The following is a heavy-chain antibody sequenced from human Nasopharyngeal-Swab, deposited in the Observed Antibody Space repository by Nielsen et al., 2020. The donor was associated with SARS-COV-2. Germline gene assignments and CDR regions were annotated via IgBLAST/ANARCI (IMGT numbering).Heavy chain of an antibody. D-gene: IGHD5-18*01. V-gene: IGHV3-53*01. J-gene: IGHJ4*02. Sequence: WIRQMPGKGLEWVSVIYSGGSTYYADSVKGRFTISRDNSKNTLYLQMNSLRAEDTAVYYCAKNTTMGAFDYWGQGTLVTVSS. CDR2: IYSGGST. CDR3: AKNTTMGAFDY.